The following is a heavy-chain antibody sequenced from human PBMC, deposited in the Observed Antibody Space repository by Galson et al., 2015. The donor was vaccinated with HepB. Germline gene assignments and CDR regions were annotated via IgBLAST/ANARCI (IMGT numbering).Heavy chain of an antibody. J-gene: IGHJ3*02. CDR1: GGSVSGGDYY. Sequence: LSLTCTVSGGSVSGGDYYWNWTRQPPGQGLEWLAYIRSRGSTTMYNPSLKSRVTISLDTSKNAFSLKLDSVTAADTALYFCARDFLGTTSRHAAFDIWGQGTAVTVSS. D-gene: IGHD1-14*01. V-gene: IGHV4-61*03. CDR2: IRSRGST. CDR3: ARDFLGTTSRHAAFDI.